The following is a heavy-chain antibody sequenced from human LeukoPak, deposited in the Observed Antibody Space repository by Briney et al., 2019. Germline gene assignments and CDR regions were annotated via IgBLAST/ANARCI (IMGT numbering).Heavy chain of an antibody. Sequence: SQTLSLTCSVSGDSINSGGYYWSWIRQPAGKGLEWIGRIYTSGSTNYNPSLKSRVTMSVDTSKNQFSLKLSSVTAADTAVYYCARGGYYGSGSYYNGGIYYYYYMDVWGKGTTVTISS. V-gene: IGHV4-61*02. CDR1: GDSINSGGYY. D-gene: IGHD3-10*01. CDR3: ARGGYYGSGSYYNGGIYYYYYMDV. CDR2: IYTSGST. J-gene: IGHJ6*03.